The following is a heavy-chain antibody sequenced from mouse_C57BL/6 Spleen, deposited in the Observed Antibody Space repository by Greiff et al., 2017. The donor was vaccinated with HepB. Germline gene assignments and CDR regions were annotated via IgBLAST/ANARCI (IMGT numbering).Heavy chain of an antibody. CDR3: ARRTAQATEGSRAIDY. CDR2: IYPGDGDT. Sequence: VQLQQSGPELVKPGASVKISCKASGYAFSSSWMNWVKQRPGKGLEWIGRIYPGDGDTNYNGKFKGKATLTADKSSSPAYMQLSSLTSEDSAVYFCARRTAQATEGSRAIDYWGQGTSVTVSS. V-gene: IGHV1-82*01. J-gene: IGHJ4*01. D-gene: IGHD3-2*02. CDR1: GYAFSSSW.